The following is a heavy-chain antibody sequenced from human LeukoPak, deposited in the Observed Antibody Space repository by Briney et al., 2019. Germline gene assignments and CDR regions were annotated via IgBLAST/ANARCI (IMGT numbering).Heavy chain of an antibody. V-gene: IGHV1-18*01. D-gene: IGHD3-9*01. CDR1: GYTFSSYD. J-gene: IGHJ6*03. Sequence: ASVKVSCKASGYTFSSYDISWVRQAPGQGLEWMGWISADNGNTNYALKLQGRVTMTTDTSMSTAYMELRSLRSDDTAVYYCARVRDILTGYYNYMDVWGKGTTVTVSS. CDR2: ISADNGNT. CDR3: ARVRDILTGYYNYMDV.